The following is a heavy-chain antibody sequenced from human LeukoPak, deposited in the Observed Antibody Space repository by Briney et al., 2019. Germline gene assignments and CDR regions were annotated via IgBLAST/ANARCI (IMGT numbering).Heavy chain of an antibody. CDR3: ARAQPILEGTYVDIVATYYSYYFDY. Sequence: PGGSLRLSCAASGFTFSSYAMHWVRQAPGKGLEWVAVISYDGSNKYYADSVKGRFTISRDNSKNTLYLQMNSLRAEDTAVYYCARAQPILEGTYVDIVATYYSYYFDYWGQGTLVTVSS. CDR1: GFTFSSYA. D-gene: IGHD5-12*01. J-gene: IGHJ4*02. V-gene: IGHV3-30*04. CDR2: ISYDGSNK.